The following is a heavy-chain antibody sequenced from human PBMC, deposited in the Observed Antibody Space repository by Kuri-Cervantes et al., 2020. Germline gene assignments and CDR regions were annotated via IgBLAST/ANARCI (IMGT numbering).Heavy chain of an antibody. CDR1: GFTFSGYA. CDR3: AREQTRIQLWLKYYYYGMDV. CDR2: IKQDGSEK. J-gene: IGHJ6*02. Sequence: GESLKISCAASGFTFSGYAMHWVRQAPGKGLEWVANIKQDGSEKYYVDSVKGRFTISRDNAKNSLYLQMDSLRAEDTAVYYCAREQTRIQLWLKYYYYGMDVWGQGTTVTVSS. D-gene: IGHD5-18*01. V-gene: IGHV3-7*03.